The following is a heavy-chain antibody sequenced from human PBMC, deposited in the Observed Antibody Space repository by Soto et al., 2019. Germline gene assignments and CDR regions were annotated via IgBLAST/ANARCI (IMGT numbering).Heavy chain of an antibody. CDR2: ISGSGGST. J-gene: IGHJ4*02. Sequence: GSLRLSCASSGFTFSSYAMSCVRHSPGKGLEWVSAISGSGGSTYYADSVKGRFTISRDNSKNTLYLQMNSLRAEDTAVYYCAKSPLVEVPKGGLQYWGQGTLDLVSS. V-gene: IGHV3-23*01. CDR3: AKSPLVEVPKGGLQY. CDR1: GFTFSSYA. D-gene: IGHD2-21*01.